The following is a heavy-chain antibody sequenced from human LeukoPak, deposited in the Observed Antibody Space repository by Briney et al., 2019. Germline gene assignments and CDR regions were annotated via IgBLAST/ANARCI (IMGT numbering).Heavy chain of an antibody. V-gene: IGHV4-59*12. CDR3: ARYCSSTSCPTDGAFDI. D-gene: IGHD2-2*01. CDR2: IYHSGTT. CDR1: GGSISSYY. Sequence: PSETLSLTCTVSGGSISSYYWSWIRQPPGEGLEWLGYIYHSGTTYYNPSLKSPVTISVDRSRNQFSLKLSSLTAADTAVYYCARYCSSTSCPTDGAFDIWGQGTMVTVSS. J-gene: IGHJ3*02.